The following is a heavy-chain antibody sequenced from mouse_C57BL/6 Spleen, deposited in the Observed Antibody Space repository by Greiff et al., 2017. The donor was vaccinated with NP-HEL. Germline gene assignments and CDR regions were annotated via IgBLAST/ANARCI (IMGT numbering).Heavy chain of an antibody. CDR2: IYPSDSET. V-gene: IGHV1-61*01. CDR1: GYTFTSYW. J-gene: IGHJ2*01. CDR3: ARRELPYYFDY. Sequence: QVQLKQSGAELVRPGSSVKLSCKASGYTFTSYWMDWVKQRPGQGLEWIGNIYPSDSETHYNQKFKDKATLTVDKSSSTAYMQLSSLTSEDSAVYYCARRELPYYFDYWGQGTTLTVSS.